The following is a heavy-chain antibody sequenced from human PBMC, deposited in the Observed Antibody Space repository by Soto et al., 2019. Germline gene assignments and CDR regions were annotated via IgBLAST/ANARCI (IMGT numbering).Heavy chain of an antibody. V-gene: IGHV1-18*01. CDR3: ARCRFWYSGYDLEDYYYYMDV. D-gene: IGHD5-12*01. CDR2: ISAYNGNT. J-gene: IGHJ6*03. CDR1: GYTFTSYG. Sequence: ASVKVSCKASGYTFTSYGISWVRQAPGQGLEWMGWISAYNGNTNYAQKLQGRVTMTTDTSTSTAYMELRSLRSDDTAVYYCARCRFWYSGYDLEDYYYYMDVWGKGTTVTVSS.